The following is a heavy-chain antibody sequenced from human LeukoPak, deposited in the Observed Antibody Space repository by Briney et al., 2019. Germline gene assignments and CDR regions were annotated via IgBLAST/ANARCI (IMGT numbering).Heavy chain of an antibody. Sequence: GGSLRLSCAASGFTFSTYWMHWVRQAPGKGLVWVSRISSGGSITSYADSVKGRFTISRDNAKNTLYLQMNSLRAEDTAVYYCARHLNYYLDYWGQGTLVTVSS. CDR2: ISSGGSIT. V-gene: IGHV3-74*01. J-gene: IGHJ4*02. CDR3: ARHLNYYLDY. D-gene: IGHD3-10*01. CDR1: GFTFSTYW.